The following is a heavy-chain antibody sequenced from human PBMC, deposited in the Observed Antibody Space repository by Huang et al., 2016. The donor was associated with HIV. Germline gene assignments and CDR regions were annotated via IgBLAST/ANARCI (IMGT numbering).Heavy chain of an antibody. J-gene: IGHJ4*02. V-gene: IGHV1-2*02. D-gene: IGHD6-6*01. CDR2: INPKRGGT. CDR1: GYTFTDAN. CDR3: ARDWSFGSSTSPAD. Sequence: QVQLVQSGAEVKNPGASVRVSCKASGYTFTDANIHWVRQAPGQGLEGSGWINPKRGGTIYAQRVQGRITMTRDTTISTVHMDLRRIQSDDTAVYFCARDWSFGSSTSPADWGQGTLVTVSS.